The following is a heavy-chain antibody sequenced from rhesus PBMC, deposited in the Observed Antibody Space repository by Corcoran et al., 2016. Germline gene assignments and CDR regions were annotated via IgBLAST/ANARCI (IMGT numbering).Heavy chain of an antibody. V-gene: IGHV2-174*01. J-gene: IGHJ4*01. D-gene: IGHD4-23*01. CDR2: IYWDDDK. CDR1: GFSPTPSGMG. Sequence: QVTLKESGPALVKPTQTLTLTCPFSGFSPTPSGMGVGWLRQPPAKALEWLALIYWDDDKRYSTSLKSRLTISKDTSKNQVVLTMTNMDPVDTATYYCAREYSKPFDYWGQGVLVTVSS. CDR3: AREYSKPFDY.